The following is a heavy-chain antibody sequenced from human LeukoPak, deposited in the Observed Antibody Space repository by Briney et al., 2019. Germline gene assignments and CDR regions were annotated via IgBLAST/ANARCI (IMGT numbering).Heavy chain of an antibody. Sequence: GGSLRLSCAASGFIFTNYAMNWVRQAPGKGLEWVSSISGNGDYTYYADSAKGRFAISRDNSKITLYLQMNSLRAEDTAVYYGAKEDRGGLVDFWGQGTLVTVSS. V-gene: IGHV3-23*01. CDR1: GFIFTNYA. D-gene: IGHD3-16*01. J-gene: IGHJ4*02. CDR2: ISGNGDYT. CDR3: AKEDRGGLVDF.